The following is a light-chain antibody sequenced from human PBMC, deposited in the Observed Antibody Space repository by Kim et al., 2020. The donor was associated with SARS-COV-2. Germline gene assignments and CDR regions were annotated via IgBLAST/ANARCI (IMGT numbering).Light chain of an antibody. CDR1: KY. CDR2: RNN. V-gene: IGLV1-47*01. Sequence: KYVYWSQQHPGTAPNPLIYRNNQRPSGVPVRFSVSKSGTSASLALSGSRSDDEADYYCATWDYSLYGTVFGGGTQLTVL. J-gene: IGLJ2*01. CDR3: ATWDYSLYGTV.